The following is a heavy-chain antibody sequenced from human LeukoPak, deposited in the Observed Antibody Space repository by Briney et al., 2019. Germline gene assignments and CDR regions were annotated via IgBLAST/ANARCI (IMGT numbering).Heavy chain of an antibody. CDR3: ARMKDIADFESACYPLDH. Sequence: GGSLRLSCEVSGFIFDYYGMNWLRQRPGKGLEWVSDINWNGGSTSYAASVRGRFTVSRDNARNLLYLQMTSLSVEDTALYYCARMKDIADFESACYPLDHWGQGTLVTVS. D-gene: IGHD3-3*01. J-gene: IGHJ5*02. CDR1: GFIFDYYG. V-gene: IGHV3-20*04. CDR2: INWNGGST.